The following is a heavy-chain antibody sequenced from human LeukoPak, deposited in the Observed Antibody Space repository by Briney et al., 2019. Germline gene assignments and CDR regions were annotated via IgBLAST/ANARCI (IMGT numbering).Heavy chain of an antibody. CDR1: GFTLSSYW. CDR2: INNDGGT. D-gene: IGHD5-24*01. J-gene: IGHJ4*02. Sequence: GGPLRLSCAPSGFTLSSYWMHWVRQAPGKGLVWVSRINNDGGTTYADPVKGRFTISRDNAKNTLYLQMNSLRVEDTAIYYCARSGWPYYFDYWGQGTLVSVSA. CDR3: ARSGWPYYFDY. V-gene: IGHV3-74*03.